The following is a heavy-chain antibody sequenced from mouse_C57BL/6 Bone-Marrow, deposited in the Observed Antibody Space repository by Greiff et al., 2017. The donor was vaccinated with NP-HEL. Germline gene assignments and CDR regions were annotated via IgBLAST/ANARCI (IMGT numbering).Heavy chain of an antibody. D-gene: IGHD4-1*01. CDR2: INPYNGGT. CDR1: GYTFTDYY. J-gene: IGHJ2*01. V-gene: IGHV1-19*01. CDR3: ARGTDFDY. Sequence: SGPVLVKPGASVKMSCKASGYTFTDYYMNWVKQSHGKSLEWIGVINPYNGGTSYNQKFKGKATLTVDKSSSTAYMELNSLTSEDSAVYYCARGTDFDYWGQGTTLTVSS.